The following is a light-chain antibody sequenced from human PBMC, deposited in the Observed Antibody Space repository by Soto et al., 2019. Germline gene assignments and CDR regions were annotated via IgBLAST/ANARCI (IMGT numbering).Light chain of an antibody. J-gene: IGKJ2*01. CDR1: PSVSSSY. Sequence: EIVLTQSPGTLSLSPGERATLSCRASPSVSSSYLAWYQPKPGQAPRLLIYGASSRATGIPDWLIGSGSGSDFTVNMSRLEPADFAVYDCQHYGSTPHTIGQGPKLEIK. CDR2: GAS. CDR3: QHYGSTPHT. V-gene: IGKV3-20*01.